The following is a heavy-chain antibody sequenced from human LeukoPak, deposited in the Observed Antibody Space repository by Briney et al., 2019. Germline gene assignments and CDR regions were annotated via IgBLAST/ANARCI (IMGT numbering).Heavy chain of an antibody. Sequence: SETLSLTCTVSGGSISSYYWSWIRQPPGKGLKWIGYIYYSGSTNYNPSLKSRVTISVDTSKNQFSLRLGSVTAADTAVYYCARAPRKDYYYGMDVWGKGATVTVSS. CDR1: GGSISSYY. V-gene: IGHV4-59*01. CDR3: ARAPRKDYYYGMDV. CDR2: IYYSGST. J-gene: IGHJ6*04.